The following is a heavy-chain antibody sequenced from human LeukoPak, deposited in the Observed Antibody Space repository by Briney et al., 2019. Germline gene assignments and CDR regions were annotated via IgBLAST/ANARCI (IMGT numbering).Heavy chain of an antibody. CDR3: ARDHSGYDQGYFDY. CDR1: GASISSYY. J-gene: IGHJ4*02. Sequence: SETLSLTCTVAGASISSYYWSWIRQPPRKGLEWIGYIYYSGSTNYNPSLKSRVTISVDTSKNQFSLKLSSVTAADTAVYYCARDHSGYDQGYFDYWGQGTLVTVSS. CDR2: IYYSGST. V-gene: IGHV4-59*01. D-gene: IGHD5-12*01.